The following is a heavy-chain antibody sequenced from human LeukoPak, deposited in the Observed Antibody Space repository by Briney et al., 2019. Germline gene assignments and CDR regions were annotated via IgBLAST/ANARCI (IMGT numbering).Heavy chain of an antibody. D-gene: IGHD3-9*01. CDR2: INPNSGGT. V-gene: IGHV1-2*02. Sequence: GGSLRLSCAASGFTFSSYGMHWVRQAPGKGLEWVGWINPNSGGTNYAQKFQGRVTMTRDTSISTAYMELSRLRSDDTAVYYCASWYYDILTGYYTPADYWGQGTLVTVSS. J-gene: IGHJ4*02. CDR3: ASWYYDILTGYYTPADY. CDR1: GFTFSSYG.